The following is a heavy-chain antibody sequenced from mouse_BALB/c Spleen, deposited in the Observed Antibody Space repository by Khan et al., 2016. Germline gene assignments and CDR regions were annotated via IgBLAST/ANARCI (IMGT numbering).Heavy chain of an antibody. D-gene: IGHD1-1*01. J-gene: IGHJ3*01. V-gene: IGHV1-7*01. CDR3: ARCCCSSAWFAY. Sequence: QVQLQQPGAELAKPGASVKMSCKASGYTFTSYWMHWVKQRPGQGLEWIGYINPSTGHTEYNQKFKDKATLTADKSSSTAYMQLSSLTSEDSAVXSCARCCCSSAWFAYWGRGTLVTVSA. CDR1: GYTFTSYW. CDR2: INPSTGHT.